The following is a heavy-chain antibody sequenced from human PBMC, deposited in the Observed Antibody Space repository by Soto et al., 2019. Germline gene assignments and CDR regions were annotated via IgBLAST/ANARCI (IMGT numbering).Heavy chain of an antibody. CDR1: GFTFSSYA. D-gene: IGHD2-15*01. CDR3: AKDRYCSGGSCYQGAFDI. J-gene: IGHJ3*02. V-gene: IGHV3-23*01. CDR2: ISGSGGST. Sequence: PGGSLRLSCAASGFTFSSYAMSWVRQAPGKGLEWVSAISGSGGSTYYADSVKGRFTISRDNSKNTLYLQMNSLRAEDTAVYYCAKDRYCSGGSCYQGAFDIWGQGTMVTVSS.